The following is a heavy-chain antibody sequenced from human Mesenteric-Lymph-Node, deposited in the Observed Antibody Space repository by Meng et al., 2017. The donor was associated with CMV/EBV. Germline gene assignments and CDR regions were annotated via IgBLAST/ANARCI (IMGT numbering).Heavy chain of an antibody. J-gene: IGHJ5*02. CDR1: FSGYY. D-gene: IGHD3-3*01. Sequence: FSGYYWSLIRQPPGKGLEWIGEINHSGSTNYNPSLKSRVTISVDTSKNQFSLKLSSVTAADTAVYYCARGVTIFGVVIIRAFWFDPWGQGTLVTVSS. CDR2: INHSGST. CDR3: ARGVTIFGVVIIRAFWFDP. V-gene: IGHV4-34*01.